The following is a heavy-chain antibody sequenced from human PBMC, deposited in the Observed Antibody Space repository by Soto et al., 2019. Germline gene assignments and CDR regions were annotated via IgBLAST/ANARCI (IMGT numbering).Heavy chain of an antibody. V-gene: IGHV1-18*01. CDR2: ISAYNGNR. CDR3: ARPQNDISTDSYTNFFDS. J-gene: IGHJ5*01. Sequence: QVQLLQSGAEVKKPGASVKVSCKASGYTFTHYGITWLRQAPGQGPEWMGWISAYNGNRDYAQNLQDRVTMTTDTSTSTAYIELRSLRSDDTAVYYCARPQNDISTDSYTNFFDSWGQGTLVTVPS. CDR1: GYTFTHYG. D-gene: IGHD3-9*01.